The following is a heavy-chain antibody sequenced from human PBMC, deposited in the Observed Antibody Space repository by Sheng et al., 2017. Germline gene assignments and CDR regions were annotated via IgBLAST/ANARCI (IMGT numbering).Heavy chain of an antibody. CDR3: ARVMSQTAMVREAFDS. J-gene: IGHJ3*01. CDR1: GGSISSYY. V-gene: IGHV4-59*01. Sequence: QVQLQESGPGLVKPSETLSLTCTVSGGSISSYYWSWIRQPPGKGLEWIGYIYYSGSTNYNPSLKSRVTISVDTSKNKFSLKLSSVTAADTAVYYCARVMSQTAMVREAFDSLGPRDKWSPSLQ. CDR2: IYYSGST. D-gene: IGHD5-18*01.